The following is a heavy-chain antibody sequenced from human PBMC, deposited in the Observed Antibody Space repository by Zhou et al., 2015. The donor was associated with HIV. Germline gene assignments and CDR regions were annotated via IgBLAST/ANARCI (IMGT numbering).Heavy chain of an antibody. D-gene: IGHD5-24*01. CDR3: ARVDGYNYQGQGRGTYYFDY. J-gene: IGHJ4*02. V-gene: IGHV1-69*01. Sequence: QVQLVQSGAEVKKPGSSVKVSCKASGGTFSSYAISWVRQAPGQGLEWMGGIIPIFGTANYAQKFQGRVTITADESTSTAYMELSSLRSEDTAVYYCARVDGYNYQGQGRGTYYFDYWGQGNPGHRLL. CDR1: GGTFSSYA. CDR2: IIPIFGTA.